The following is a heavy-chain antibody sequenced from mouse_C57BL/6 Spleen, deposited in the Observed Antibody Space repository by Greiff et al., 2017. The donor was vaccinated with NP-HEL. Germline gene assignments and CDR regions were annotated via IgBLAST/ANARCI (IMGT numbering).Heavy chain of an antibody. CDR1: GYTFTSYW. CDR2: IYPSDSET. V-gene: IGHV1-52*01. J-gene: IGHJ3*01. D-gene: IGHD3-1*01. Sequence: QVQLQQPGAELVRPGSSVKLSCKASGYTFTSYWMHWVKPRPIQGLEWIGNIYPSDSETHYNQKFKDKATLTVDKSSSTAYMQFSGQTSENSAVYFCARRGLRGFAYWGKGTLVTVSA. CDR3: ARRGLRGFAY.